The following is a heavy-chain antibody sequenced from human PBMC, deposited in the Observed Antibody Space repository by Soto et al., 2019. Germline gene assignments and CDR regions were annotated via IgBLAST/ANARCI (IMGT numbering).Heavy chain of an antibody. CDR1: GFTFSSYS. V-gene: IGHV3-21*01. CDR3: ARRGYCSSTSCPDYYYGMDV. J-gene: IGHJ6*02. Sequence: PGGSLRLSCAASGFTFSSYSMNWVRQAPGKGLEWVSSISSSSSYIYYADSVKGRFTISRDNAKNSLYLQMNSLRAEDTAVYYCARRGYCSSTSCPDYYYGMDVWGQGTTVTVSS. CDR2: ISSSSSYI. D-gene: IGHD2-2*01.